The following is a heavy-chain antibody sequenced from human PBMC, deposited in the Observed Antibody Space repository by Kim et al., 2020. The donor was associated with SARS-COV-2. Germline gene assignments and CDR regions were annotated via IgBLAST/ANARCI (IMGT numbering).Heavy chain of an antibody. CDR1: GGSFSGYY. CDR3: ARGLGDYGDSVEGL. V-gene: IGHV4-34*01. J-gene: IGHJ2*01. CDR2: INHSGST. Sequence: SETLSLTCAVYGGSFSGYYWSWIRQPPGKGLEWIGEINHSGSTNYNPSLKSRVTISVDTSKNQFSLKLSSVTAADTAVYYCARGLGDYGDSVEGLWGRGTLVTVSS. D-gene: IGHD4-17*01.